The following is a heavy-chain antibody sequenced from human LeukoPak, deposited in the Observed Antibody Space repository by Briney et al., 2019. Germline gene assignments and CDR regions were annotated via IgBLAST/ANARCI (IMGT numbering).Heavy chain of an antibody. CDR1: GYTFTSYG. CDR3: ARKSYCSGGNCWEGDYAIDY. D-gene: IGHD2-15*01. V-gene: IGHV1-18*01. Sequence: ASVKVSCEASGYTFTSYGISWVRQAPGQGLEWMGWISAYNGNTNYAQKLQGRVTMTTDTSTSTAYMELRSLRSDDTAVYYCARKSYCSGGNCWEGDYAIDYWGQGTLVTVSS. CDR2: ISAYNGNT. J-gene: IGHJ4*02.